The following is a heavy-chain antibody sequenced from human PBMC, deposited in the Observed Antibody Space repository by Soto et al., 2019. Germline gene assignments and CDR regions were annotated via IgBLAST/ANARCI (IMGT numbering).Heavy chain of an antibody. D-gene: IGHD5-18*01. Sequence: ASVKVSCKASGYTFTSYGISWVRQAPGQGLEWMGWISAYNGNTNYAQKLQGRVTMTTDTSTSTAYMELRSLRSDDTAVYYCARGWIQLWFDYYYGMEVWVQGTTVTVSS. V-gene: IGHV1-18*04. CDR1: GYTFTSYG. CDR2: ISAYNGNT. J-gene: IGHJ6*02. CDR3: ARGWIQLWFDYYYGMEV.